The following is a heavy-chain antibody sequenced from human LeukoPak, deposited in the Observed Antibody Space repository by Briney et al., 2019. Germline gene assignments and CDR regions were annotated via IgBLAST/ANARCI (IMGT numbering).Heavy chain of an antibody. CDR2: ISTSGSTS. CDR3: ARPPFGRSNWILDC. D-gene: IGHD2-2*03. V-gene: IGHV3-48*03. Sequence: PGGSLRLSCAASGFPFTSYEMNWVRQAPGKGLEWVSYISTSGSTSYYADSVRGRFTISRDNTKNSLYLQMNSLRAEDTAVYYCARPPFGRSNWILDCWGQGTLVTVSS. J-gene: IGHJ4*02. CDR1: GFPFTSYE.